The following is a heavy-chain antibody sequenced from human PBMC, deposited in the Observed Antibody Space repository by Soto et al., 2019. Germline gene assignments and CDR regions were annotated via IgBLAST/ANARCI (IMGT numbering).Heavy chain of an antibody. V-gene: IGHV3-48*03. CDR3: ARDSSYRSSWYSPNAFDI. Sequence: GGSLRLSCAASGFTFSSYEMNWVRQAPGKGLEWVSYISSSGSTIYYADSVKGRFTISRDNAKNSLYLQMNSLRAEDTAVYYCARDSSYRSSWYSPNAFDIWGQGTMVTVSS. J-gene: IGHJ3*02. CDR1: GFTFSSYE. CDR2: ISSSGSTI. D-gene: IGHD6-13*01.